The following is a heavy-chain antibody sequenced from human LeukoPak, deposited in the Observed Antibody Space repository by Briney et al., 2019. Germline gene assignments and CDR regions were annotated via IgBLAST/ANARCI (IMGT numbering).Heavy chain of an antibody. Sequence: ASVKVSCKASGYTFTSYYMHWVRQAPGQGLEWMGWINPNSGGTNYAQKFQGRVTMTRDTSISTAYMELSRLRSDDTAVYYCAREFRRYCSGGNCYSPLEYAFDIWGQGTMVTVSS. D-gene: IGHD2-15*01. CDR1: GYTFTSYY. V-gene: IGHV1-2*02. J-gene: IGHJ3*02. CDR2: INPNSGGT. CDR3: AREFRRYCSGGNCYSPLEYAFDI.